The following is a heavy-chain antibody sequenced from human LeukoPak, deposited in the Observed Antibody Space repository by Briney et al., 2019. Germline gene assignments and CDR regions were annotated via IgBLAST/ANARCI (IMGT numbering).Heavy chain of an antibody. J-gene: IGHJ4*02. D-gene: IGHD2-15*01. CDR3: AQRHSGAAGYSFDY. V-gene: IGHV3-30*04. Sequence: GGSLRLSCAASGFTFSSYAMHWVRQAPGKGLEWVAVISYDGSNKYYADSVKGRFTISRDNSKNTLYLQMNSLRAEDTAVYYCAQRHSGAAGYSFDYWGQGTLVTVSS. CDR1: GFTFSSYA. CDR2: ISYDGSNK.